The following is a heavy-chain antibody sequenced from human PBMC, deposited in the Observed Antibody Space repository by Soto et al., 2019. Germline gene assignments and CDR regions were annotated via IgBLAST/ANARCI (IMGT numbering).Heavy chain of an antibody. CDR1: GYTLTELS. Sequence: GASVTVSCKVSGYTLTELSMHWVRQAPGKGLEWMGGFDPEDGETIYAQKFQGRVTMTEDTSTDTAYMELSSLRSEDTAVYCCATVATGYYKKLYWFDPWGQGTLVTVSS. V-gene: IGHV1-24*01. CDR3: ATVATGYYKKLYWFDP. J-gene: IGHJ5*02. CDR2: FDPEDGET. D-gene: IGHD3-9*01.